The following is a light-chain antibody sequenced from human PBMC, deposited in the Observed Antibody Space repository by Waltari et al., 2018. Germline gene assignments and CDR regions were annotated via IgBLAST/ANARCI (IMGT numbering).Light chain of an antibody. CDR3: QQSFSTLSWT. CDR1: QSISTY. J-gene: IGKJ1*01. CDR2: TAS. V-gene: IGKV1-39*01. Sequence: DIQMTQSPSSLSASVGDRVTITCRASQSISTYLNWYQQKPGKAPKLLIYTASTLQTGVPSRFSGSGSGTDFTLTISSLQLEDFATYYCQQSFSTLSWTFGQGTKVEIQ.